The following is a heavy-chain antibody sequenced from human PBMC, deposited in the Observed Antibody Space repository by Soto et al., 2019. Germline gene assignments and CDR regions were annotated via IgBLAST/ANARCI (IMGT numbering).Heavy chain of an antibody. CDR3: AREADPNYDFWSDYVSPAYYYYMDV. V-gene: IGHV1-69*04. Sequence: SVKVSCKASGGTFSSYTISWVRQAPGQGLEWMGRIIPILGIANYAQKFQGRVTITADKSTSTAYMELSSLRSEDTAVYYCAREADPNYDFWSDYVSPAYYYYMDVWGKGTTVTVSS. J-gene: IGHJ6*03. CDR1: GGTFSSYT. D-gene: IGHD3-3*01. CDR2: IIPILGIA.